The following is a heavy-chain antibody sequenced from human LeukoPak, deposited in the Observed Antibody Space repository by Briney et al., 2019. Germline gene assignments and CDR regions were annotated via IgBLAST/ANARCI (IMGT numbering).Heavy chain of an antibody. V-gene: IGHV4-59*08. Sequence: SETLSLTCTVSGGSISGYHWSWIRQPPGKGLEWNGYIYYSGSTDYNPSLKSRVTILVDTSRNQFSLRLSSVIAADTAMYYCARLVAVAHNSDYFDYWGQGTLVTVSS. CDR2: IYYSGST. D-gene: IGHD6-19*01. CDR3: ARLVAVAHNSDYFDY. J-gene: IGHJ4*02. CDR1: GGSISGYH.